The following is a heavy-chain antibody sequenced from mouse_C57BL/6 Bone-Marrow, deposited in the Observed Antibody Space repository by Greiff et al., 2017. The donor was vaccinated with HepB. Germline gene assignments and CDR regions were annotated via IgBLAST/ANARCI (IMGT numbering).Heavy chain of an antibody. J-gene: IGHJ4*01. CDR3: ARKSSSNWDIYAMDY. D-gene: IGHD4-1*01. CDR1: GYTFTSYW. CDR2: IYPSDSET. Sequence: VQLQQPGAELVRPGSSVKLSCKASGYTFTSYWMDWVKQSPGQGLEWIGNIYPSDSETHYNQKFKDKATLTVDKSSSTAYMQLSSLTSEDSAVYYCARKSSSNWDIYAMDYWGQGTSVTVSS. V-gene: IGHV1-61*01.